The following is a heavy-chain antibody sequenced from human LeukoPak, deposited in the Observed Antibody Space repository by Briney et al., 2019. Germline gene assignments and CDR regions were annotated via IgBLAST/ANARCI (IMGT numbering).Heavy chain of an antibody. CDR1: GFTFSNYA. CDR3: AKAGKTTVTTTLLDY. V-gene: IGHV3-23*01. Sequence: GGSLRLSCAASGFTFSNYAMSWVRQAPGKGLEWVSSISGSDISTQYADSVKGRFTISRDSSKNTLYLQINSPRAEDTAIYYCAKAGKTTVTTTLLDYWGQGTLVTVSS. D-gene: IGHD4-17*01. CDR2: ISGSDIST. J-gene: IGHJ4*02.